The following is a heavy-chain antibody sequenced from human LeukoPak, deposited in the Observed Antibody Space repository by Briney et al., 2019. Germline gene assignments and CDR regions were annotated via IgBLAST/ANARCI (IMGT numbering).Heavy chain of an antibody. CDR1: GFTFSSCS. V-gene: IGHV3-21*01. CDR3: ASSIVVVPAAIDY. J-gene: IGHJ4*02. Sequence: GGSLRLSCAASGFTFSSCSMNWVRQAPGKGLEWVSSISSSSSYIYYADSVKGRFTISRDNAKNSLYLQMNSLRAEDTAVYYCASSIVVVPAAIDYWGQGTLVTVSS. D-gene: IGHD2-2*01. CDR2: ISSSSSYI.